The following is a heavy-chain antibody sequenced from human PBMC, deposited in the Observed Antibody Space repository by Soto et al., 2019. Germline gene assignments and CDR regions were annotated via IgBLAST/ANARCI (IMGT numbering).Heavy chain of an antibody. J-gene: IGHJ4*02. Sequence: GGSLRLSCAASGFTFSSYGMHWVRQAPGKGLEWVAVIWYDGSNKYYADSVKGRFTISRDNSKNTLYLQMNSLRAEDTAVYYCARGGAPYCSGGSCDHDYWGQGTLVTVSS. D-gene: IGHD2-15*01. CDR2: IWYDGSNK. CDR1: GFTFSSYG. V-gene: IGHV3-33*01. CDR3: ARGGAPYCSGGSCDHDY.